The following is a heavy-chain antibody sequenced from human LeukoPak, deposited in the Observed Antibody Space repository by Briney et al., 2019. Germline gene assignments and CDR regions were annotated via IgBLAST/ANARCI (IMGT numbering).Heavy chain of an antibody. Sequence: ASVKVSCKASGYTFTGYYMRWVRQAPGQGLEWMGQINPNSGGTNYAQKFQGRVTMTRDTSISTAYMELSRLRSDDTAVYYCATRIAVAGFDYWGQGTLVTVSS. J-gene: IGHJ4*02. CDR1: GYTFTGYY. CDR2: INPNSGGT. V-gene: IGHV1-2*06. CDR3: ATRIAVAGFDY. D-gene: IGHD6-19*01.